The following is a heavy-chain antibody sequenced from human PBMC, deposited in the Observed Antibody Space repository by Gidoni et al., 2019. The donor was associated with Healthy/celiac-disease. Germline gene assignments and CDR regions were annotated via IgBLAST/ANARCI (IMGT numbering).Heavy chain of an antibody. CDR1: GFPFSSYS. Sequence: EVQLVESGGGLVKPGGYLRLSCAASGFPFSSYSMNWVRQAPGKGLAWVSSISSSSIYIYYADSGKGRFTISRDNAKNSLYLQMNSLRAEDTAVYYCARDCSGGSCYGYWGQGTLVTVSS. CDR3: ARDCSGGSCYGY. D-gene: IGHD2-15*01. V-gene: IGHV3-21*01. J-gene: IGHJ4*02. CDR2: ISSSSIYI.